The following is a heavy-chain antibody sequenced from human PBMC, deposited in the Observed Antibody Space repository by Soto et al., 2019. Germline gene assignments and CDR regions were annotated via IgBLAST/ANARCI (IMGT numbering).Heavy chain of an antibody. CDR2: IIPIFGTA. CDR1: GGTFSSYA. Sequence: SVKVSCKASGGTFSSYAISWVRQAPGQGLEWMGGIIPIFGTANYAQKFQGRVTITADESTSTAYMELSSLRSEDTAVYYCARGRYYYDSSGYGTFDYWGQGPLVTVSS. J-gene: IGHJ4*02. D-gene: IGHD3-22*01. V-gene: IGHV1-69*13. CDR3: ARGRYYYDSSGYGTFDY.